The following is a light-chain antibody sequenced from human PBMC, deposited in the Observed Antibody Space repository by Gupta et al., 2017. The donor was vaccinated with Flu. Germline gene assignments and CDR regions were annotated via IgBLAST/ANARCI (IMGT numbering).Light chain of an antibody. CDR1: QSVSTY. Sequence: EIVLTQSPATLSLSPGERATLFCRASQSVSTYLAWYQHKPGQAPRLLIYDASNRATGIPARFSGSGSGTDFTLTISSLEPEDFAVYYCQKSSNWPPYTFGQGTRLEI. J-gene: IGKJ2*01. V-gene: IGKV3-11*01. CDR3: QKSSNWPPYT. CDR2: DAS.